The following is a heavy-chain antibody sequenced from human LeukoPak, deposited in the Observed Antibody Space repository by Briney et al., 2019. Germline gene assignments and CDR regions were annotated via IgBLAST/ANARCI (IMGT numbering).Heavy chain of an antibody. CDR3: ARADIVVVPAATDY. CDR2: INPSEGNT. Sequence: ASVKVSCKASGYTFTSFYMHWVRQAPGQGLEYMGIINPSEGNTTYAQRFQGRVSMTRDTSTSTAYMELRSLRSEDTAVYYCARADIVVVPAATDYWGQGTLVTVSS. D-gene: IGHD2-2*01. J-gene: IGHJ4*02. V-gene: IGHV1-46*01. CDR1: GYTFTSFY.